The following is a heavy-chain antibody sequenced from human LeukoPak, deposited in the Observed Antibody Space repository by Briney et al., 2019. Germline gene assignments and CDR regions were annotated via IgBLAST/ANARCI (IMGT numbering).Heavy chain of an antibody. Sequence: PSETLSLTCTVSGGSISSYYWSWIRQPPGKGLEWIGYIYYSGRTNYNPSLKSRVTISVDTSKNQFSLKLSSVTAADTAVYYCARLAIPLLWFGEFRGFDPWGQGTLVTVSS. D-gene: IGHD3-10*01. J-gene: IGHJ5*02. V-gene: IGHV4-59*08. CDR3: ARLAIPLLWFGEFRGFDP. CDR2: IYYSGRT. CDR1: GGSISSYY.